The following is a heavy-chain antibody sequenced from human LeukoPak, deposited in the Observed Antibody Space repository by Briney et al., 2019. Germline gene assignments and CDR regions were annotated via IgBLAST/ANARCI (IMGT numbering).Heavy chain of an antibody. V-gene: IGHV4-59*12. CDR3: ARDFSSSSTVYYYYYMDV. Sequence: SETLSLTCTVSGGSISSYYWGWIRQPPGKGLEFIGYILYNGNTNYNPSLESRVTISVDTSKNQFSLKLSSVTAADTAIYYCARDFSSSSTVYYYYYMDVWGKGTTVTVSS. J-gene: IGHJ6*03. CDR1: GGSISSYY. CDR2: ILYNGNT. D-gene: IGHD6-6*01.